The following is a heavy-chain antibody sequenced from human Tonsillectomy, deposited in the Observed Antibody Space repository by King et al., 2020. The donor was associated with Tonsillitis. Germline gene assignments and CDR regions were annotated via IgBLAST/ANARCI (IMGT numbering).Heavy chain of an antibody. CDR1: GFTFIRFD. D-gene: IGHD2-15*01. CDR2: ITSNGSER. CDR3: AKFSRPWTVVLSAVATHYYYYGVDV. J-gene: IGHJ6*02. V-gene: IGHV3-30*18. Sequence: QLVQSGGGVVQPGRSLRLSCAPSGFTFIRFDVHWLRQAPGKGLEWVAFITSNGSERDYADSVKGRFTFSRDNSKNTLFVQMNSLGGDDTAVHYCAKFSRPWTVVLSAVATHYYYYGVDVWGQGTKVTVSS.